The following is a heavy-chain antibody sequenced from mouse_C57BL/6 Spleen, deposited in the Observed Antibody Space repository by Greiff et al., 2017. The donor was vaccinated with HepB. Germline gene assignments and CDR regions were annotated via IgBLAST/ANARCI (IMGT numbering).Heavy chain of an antibody. Sequence: EVHLVESGGDLVKPGGSLKLSCAASGFTFSSYGMSWVRQTPDKRLEWVATISSGGSYTYYPDSVKGRFTISRDNAKNTLYLQMSSLKSEDTAMYYCARRGSSDYFDYWGQGTTLTVSS. CDR2: ISSGGSYT. J-gene: IGHJ2*01. V-gene: IGHV5-6*01. CDR1: GFTFSSYG. CDR3: ARRGSSDYFDY. D-gene: IGHD1-1*01.